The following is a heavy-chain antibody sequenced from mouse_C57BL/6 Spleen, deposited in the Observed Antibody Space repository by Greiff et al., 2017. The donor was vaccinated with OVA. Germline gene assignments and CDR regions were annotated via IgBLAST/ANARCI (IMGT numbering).Heavy chain of an antibody. J-gene: IGHJ2*01. CDR3: ARDYGSSYEDDY. D-gene: IGHD1-1*01. Sequence: QVQLQQSGAELVKPGASVKMSCKASGYTFTSYWITWVKQRPGQGLEWIGDIYPGSGSTNYNEKFKSKATLTVDTSSSTAYMQLSSLTSEDSAVYYCARDYGSSYEDDYWGQGTTLTVSS. CDR2: IYPGSGST. CDR1: GYTFTSYW. V-gene: IGHV1-55*01.